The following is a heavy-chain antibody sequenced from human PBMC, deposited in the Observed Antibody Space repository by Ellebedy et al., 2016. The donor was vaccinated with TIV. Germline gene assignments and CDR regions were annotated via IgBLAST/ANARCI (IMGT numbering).Heavy chain of an antibody. CDR1: GFTFSSYS. J-gene: IGHJ4*02. CDR3: ARADTTVRDFDY. D-gene: IGHD4-17*01. Sequence: GESLKISCAASGFTFSSYSMNWVRQAPGKGLEWVSSISSSSSYIYYADSVKGRFTISRDNAKNSLYLQMNSLRAEDTAVYYCARADTTVRDFDYWGQGTLVTVSS. CDR2: ISSSSSYI. V-gene: IGHV3-21*01.